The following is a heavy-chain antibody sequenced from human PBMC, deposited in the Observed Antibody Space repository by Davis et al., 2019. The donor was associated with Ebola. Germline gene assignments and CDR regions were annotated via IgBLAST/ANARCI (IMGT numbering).Heavy chain of an antibody. CDR1: GYRFTTYW. V-gene: IGHV5-10-1*01. CDR2: IAPSDAYT. D-gene: IGHD5-24*01. Sequence: PGGSLRLSCKPSGYRFTTYWINWVRQMPGKGLEWMGKIAPSDAYTEYSSSSQGHVTISVDKSISTAYLQWSSLKASDTAMYYCARHGVPHLGGDGTRGGWCDLWGQGTLVTVSS. J-gene: IGHJ5*02. CDR3: ARHGVPHLGGDGTRGGWCDL.